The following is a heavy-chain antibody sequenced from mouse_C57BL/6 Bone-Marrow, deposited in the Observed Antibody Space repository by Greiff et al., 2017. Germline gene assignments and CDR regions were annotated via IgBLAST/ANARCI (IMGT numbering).Heavy chain of an antibody. Sequence: VQLQQSGPGLVQPSQSLSITCTVSGFSLTSYGVHWVRQSPGKGLAWLGVIWRGGSTDYNAAFMSRLSITKDNSKSQVFFKMNSLQADDTAIYYCAKIGDSYYAMDYWGQGTSVTVSS. CDR2: IWRGGST. CDR3: AKIGDSYYAMDY. D-gene: IGHD3-1*01. J-gene: IGHJ4*01. CDR1: GFSLTSYG. V-gene: IGHV2-5*01.